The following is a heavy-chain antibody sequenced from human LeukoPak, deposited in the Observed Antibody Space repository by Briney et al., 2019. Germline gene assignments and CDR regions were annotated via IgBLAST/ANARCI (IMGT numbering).Heavy chain of an antibody. CDR3: GTLLSNGPFDY. CDR2: IYPNTGAT. J-gene: IGHJ4*02. V-gene: IGHV1-2*02. CDR1: GYTFTGYY. Sequence: ASVRVSCKASGYTFTGYYMHWVRQAPGQGLEWMGYIYPNTGATKYAQKFQGRVTMTRDTSISTAYMELSGLRSDDTAVYYCGTLLSNGPFDYWGQGSLVTVSS.